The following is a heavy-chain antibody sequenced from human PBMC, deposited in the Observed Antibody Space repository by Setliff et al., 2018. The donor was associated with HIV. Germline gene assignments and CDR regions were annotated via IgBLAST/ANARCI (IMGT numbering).Heavy chain of an antibody. J-gene: IGHJ4*01. CDR3: APGEGVASTYYHD. CDR1: DDSVSTFY. V-gene: IGHV4-59*02. D-gene: IGHD3-3*01. Sequence: SETLSLTCTVSDDSVSTFYWNWIRQPPGKGLEWIGFIHHTGSTVSNPSLKSRVTVLMDLSRNQLSLHLASVTTADTAVYFCAPGEGVASTYYHDWGQGTQVTVSS. CDR2: IHHTGST.